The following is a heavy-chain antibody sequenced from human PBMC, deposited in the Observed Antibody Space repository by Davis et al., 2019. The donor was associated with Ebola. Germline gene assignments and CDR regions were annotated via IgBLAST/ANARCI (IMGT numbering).Heavy chain of an antibody. J-gene: IGHJ1*01. Sequence: SETLSLTCAVYGGSFSGYYWSWIRQPPGKGLEWIGEINHSGSTNYNPSLKSRVTISVDTSKNQFSLKLSSVTAADTAVYYCARAEGSDYYDSSGYFRHWGQGTLVTVSS. D-gene: IGHD3-22*01. V-gene: IGHV4-34*01. CDR1: GGSFSGYY. CDR2: INHSGST. CDR3: ARAEGSDYYDSSGYFRH.